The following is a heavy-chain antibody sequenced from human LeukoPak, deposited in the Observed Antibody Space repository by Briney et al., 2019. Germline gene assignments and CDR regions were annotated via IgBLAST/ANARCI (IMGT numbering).Heavy chain of an antibody. Sequence: PGGSLRLSCAASGFTFSSYGMHWVRQAPGKGLEWVAVIWYDGSNKYYADSVKGRFTISRDNSKNTLYLQMNSLRDEDTAIYYCAREDYPDAFDIWGQGTMVTVSS. CDR1: GFTFSSYG. CDR2: IWYDGSNK. J-gene: IGHJ3*02. CDR3: AREDYPDAFDI. D-gene: IGHD4-11*01. V-gene: IGHV3-33*01.